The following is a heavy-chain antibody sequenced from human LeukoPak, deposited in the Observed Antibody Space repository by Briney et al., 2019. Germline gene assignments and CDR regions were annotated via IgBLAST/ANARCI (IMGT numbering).Heavy chain of an antibody. V-gene: IGHV5-10-1*01. Sequence: GESLKISCKGSGYSFTSYWISWVRQMPGKGLERMGRIDPGDSYTNYSPSFQGHVTISADKSISTAYLQWSSLKASDTAMYYCATTPEGPYDSSGYYYDDYWGQGTLVTVSS. CDR2: IDPGDSYT. J-gene: IGHJ4*02. CDR3: ATTPEGPYDSSGYYYDDY. CDR1: GYSFTSYW. D-gene: IGHD3-22*01.